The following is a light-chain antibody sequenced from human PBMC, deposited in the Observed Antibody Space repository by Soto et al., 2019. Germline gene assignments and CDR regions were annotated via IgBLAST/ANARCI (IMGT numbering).Light chain of an antibody. CDR3: SSYTSSSTSRYV. CDR1: SSDVGGYKY. V-gene: IGLV2-14*01. CDR2: DVS. J-gene: IGLJ1*01. Sequence: QSVLTQPASVSGSPGQSITISCTGTSSDVGGYKYVSWYQQHPGKAPKLMIYDVSNRPSGVSNRFSGSKSGNTASLTISGLQAEDEADYYCSSYTSSSTSRYVFGTGTKVTVL.